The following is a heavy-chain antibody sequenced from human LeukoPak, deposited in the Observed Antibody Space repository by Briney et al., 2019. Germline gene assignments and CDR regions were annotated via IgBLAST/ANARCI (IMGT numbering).Heavy chain of an antibody. CDR3: ARTGYCSGGSCYHYYYYMDV. CDR1: GGSISSRPYC. D-gene: IGHD2-15*01. CDR2: FYYSGNT. Sequence: SETLSLACTVSGGSISSRPYCWGWIRQPPGKGLEWLGCFYYSGNTYSKPSLKSRVTISVDTSKNQFSLKLSSVTAADTAVYYCARTGYCSGGSCYHYYYYMDVWGKGTTVTVSS. V-gene: IGHV4-39*07. J-gene: IGHJ6*03.